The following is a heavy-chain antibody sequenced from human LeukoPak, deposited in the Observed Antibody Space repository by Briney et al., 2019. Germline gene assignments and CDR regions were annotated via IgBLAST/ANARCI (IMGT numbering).Heavy chain of an antibody. Sequence: RTGGSLRLSCAASGFTFSSYSMNWVRQAPGKGLEWVSSIISSSSYIYYADSVKGRFTISRDNAKNSLYLQMNSLRAEDTAVYYCARNYGDYEWDYWGQGTLVTVSS. CDR1: GFTFSSYS. CDR3: ARNYGDYEWDY. D-gene: IGHD4-17*01. V-gene: IGHV3-21*06. J-gene: IGHJ4*02. CDR2: IISSSSYI.